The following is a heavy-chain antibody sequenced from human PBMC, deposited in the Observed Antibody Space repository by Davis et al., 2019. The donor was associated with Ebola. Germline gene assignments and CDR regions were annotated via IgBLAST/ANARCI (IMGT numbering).Heavy chain of an antibody. J-gene: IGHJ3*02. CDR1: GFTFSSYA. V-gene: IGHV3-23*01. CDR2: ISGSGGST. CDR3: AKGSCSSTSCYPIAAAGRSDAFDI. D-gene: IGHD2-2*01. Sequence: GESLKISCAASGFTFSSYAMSWVRQAPGKGLEWVSAISGSGGSTYYADSVKGRFTISRDNSKNTLYLQMNSLRAEDTAVYYCAKGSCSSTSCYPIAAAGRSDAFDIWGQGTMVTVSS.